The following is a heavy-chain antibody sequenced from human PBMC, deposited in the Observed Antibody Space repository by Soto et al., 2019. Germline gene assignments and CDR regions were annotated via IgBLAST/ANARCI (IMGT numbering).Heavy chain of an antibody. J-gene: IGHJ4*02. CDR2: IYYSGST. D-gene: IGHD6-6*01. CDR1: GGSISSYY. CDR3: ARRRSSSFDY. Sequence: SETLSLTCTVSGGSISSYYWSWIRQPPGKGLEWIGYIYYSGSTNYNPSLKSRVTISVDTSKNQFSLKLSSVTAADTAVYYCARRRSSSFDYWGQGTLVTVSS. V-gene: IGHV4-59*08.